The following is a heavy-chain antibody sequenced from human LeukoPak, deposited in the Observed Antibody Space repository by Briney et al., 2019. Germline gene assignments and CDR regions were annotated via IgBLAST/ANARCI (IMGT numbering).Heavy chain of an antibody. V-gene: IGHV3-23*01. CDR1: GFTFSSYA. CDR3: AKESSSPTVSGSAPREIYYCYGMDV. D-gene: IGHD3-10*01. J-gene: IGHJ6*02. Sequence: GGSLRLSCAASGFTFSSYAMSWVRQAPGKGLEWVSAISGSGGSTYYADSVKGRFTISRDNSKNTLYLQMNSLRAEDTAVYYCAKESSSPTVSGSAPREIYYCYGMDVWGQGTTVTVSS. CDR2: ISGSGGST.